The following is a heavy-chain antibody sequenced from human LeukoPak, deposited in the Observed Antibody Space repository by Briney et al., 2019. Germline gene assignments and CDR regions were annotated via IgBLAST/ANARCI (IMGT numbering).Heavy chain of an antibody. Sequence: GGSLRLSCAASGFTFSSYGMHWVRQAPGKGLEWVAVISYDGSNKYFADSVKGRFTISRDNSKNTLYLQMNSLRAEDTAVYYCAKDSGIAVAGTLRAFDIWGQRTMVTVSS. D-gene: IGHD6-19*01. CDR3: AKDSGIAVAGTLRAFDI. CDR1: GFTFSSYG. J-gene: IGHJ3*02. CDR2: ISYDGSNK. V-gene: IGHV3-30*18.